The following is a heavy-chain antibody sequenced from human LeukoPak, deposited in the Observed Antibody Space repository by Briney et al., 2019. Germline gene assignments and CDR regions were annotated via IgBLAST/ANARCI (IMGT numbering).Heavy chain of an antibody. V-gene: IGHV3-21*01. CDR3: ARDPTSRYCSGGSCYTHYGMDV. Sequence: PGGSLRLSCAASGFTLSSYTMNWVRQAPGKELEWVSSISSSSSYIYYADSVKGRLTISRDNAKNSLYLQMNSLRAEDTAVYYCARDPTSRYCSGGSCYTHYGMDVWGQGTTVTVSS. J-gene: IGHJ6*02. D-gene: IGHD2-15*01. CDR2: ISSSSSYI. CDR1: GFTLSSYT.